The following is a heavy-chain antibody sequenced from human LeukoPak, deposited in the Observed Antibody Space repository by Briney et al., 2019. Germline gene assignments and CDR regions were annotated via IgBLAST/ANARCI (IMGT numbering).Heavy chain of an antibody. Sequence: PGGSLRLSCAASGFTFSSYAMSWVRQAPGKGLEWVSAISGSGGSTYYADSVKGRFTISRDNSKNTLYLQMNSLRAEDTAVHYCAKDRRRHSSGYTCYFDYWGQGTLVTVSS. D-gene: IGHD3-22*01. CDR1: GFTFSSYA. CDR3: AKDRRRHSSGYTCYFDY. CDR2: ISGSGGST. V-gene: IGHV3-23*01. J-gene: IGHJ4*02.